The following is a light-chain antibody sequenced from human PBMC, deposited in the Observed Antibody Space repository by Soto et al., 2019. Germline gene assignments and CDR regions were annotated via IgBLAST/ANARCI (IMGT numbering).Light chain of an antibody. CDR1: QGISSW. V-gene: IGKV1-12*01. J-gene: IGKJ4*01. CDR2: AAS. Sequence: DIQMTQSPSFVYASVGDRVTITCRASQGISSWLAWYQHKPGRAPKLLIHAASSLESGVPSRFSGSGSGTDFTLTILSLQPEDFATYYCQQTTSFPLTFGGGTKVEIK. CDR3: QQTTSFPLT.